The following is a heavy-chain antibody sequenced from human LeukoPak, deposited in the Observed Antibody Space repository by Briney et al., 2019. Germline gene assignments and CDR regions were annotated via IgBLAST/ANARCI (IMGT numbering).Heavy chain of an antibody. CDR1: GYTFTGYY. CDR2: INPNSGGT. J-gene: IGHJ4*02. D-gene: IGHD3-16*02. CDR3: ARSDFTFGGVIAADY. Sequence: ASVKVSCKASGYTFTGYYMHWVRQAPGQGLEWMGWINPNSGGTNYAQKFQGRVTMTRDTSISTAYMELSRLRSDDTAVYYCARSDFTFGGVIAADYWGQGTLVTVSS. V-gene: IGHV1-2*02.